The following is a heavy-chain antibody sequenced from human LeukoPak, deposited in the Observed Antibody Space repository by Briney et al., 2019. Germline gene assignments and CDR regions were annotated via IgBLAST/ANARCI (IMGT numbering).Heavy chain of an antibody. CDR2: INTDSGGA. CDR1: GYTFVDYF. D-gene: IGHD1-26*01. V-gene: IGHV1-2*06. Sequence: ASVKVSCKASGYTFVDYFIHWVRQAPGQGLEWMGRINTDSGGAEYEQKFQGRDIMTRDTSISTAYVEVSGLTSDDTAVYYCARDFTSTPNWEFDYWGQGTLVTVSS. CDR3: ARDFTSTPNWEFDY. J-gene: IGHJ4*02.